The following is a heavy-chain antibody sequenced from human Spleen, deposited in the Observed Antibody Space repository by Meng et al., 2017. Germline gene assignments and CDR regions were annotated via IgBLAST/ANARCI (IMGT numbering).Heavy chain of an antibody. D-gene: IGHD4-11*01. Sequence: QWPLWVSGPGLVKPSGTLSLTCGVSCGSMSSSDWCSWVRQPPGKGLEWIGEINHSGSTNYSPSLESRATISVDTSQNNLSLKLSSVTAADSAVYYCAKGPTTMAHDFDYWGQGTLVTVSS. V-gene: IGHV4-4*02. CDR1: CGSMSSSDW. CDR2: INHSGST. J-gene: IGHJ4*02. CDR3: AKGPTTMAHDFDY.